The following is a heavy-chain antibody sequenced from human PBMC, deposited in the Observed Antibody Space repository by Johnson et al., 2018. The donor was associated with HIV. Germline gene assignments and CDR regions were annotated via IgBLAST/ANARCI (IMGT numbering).Heavy chain of an antibody. D-gene: IGHD6-13*01. CDR2: ISYDGSNK. CDR3: ARDGGDSSSWYKYAFDI. J-gene: IGHJ3*02. Sequence: QVQLVESGGGVVQPGRSLRLSCAASGFTFSSYAMHWVRQAPGKGLEWVAFISYDGSNKYYADSVKGRFTISRDNSKNTLYLQMNSLRAEDTAVYYCARDGGDSSSWYKYAFDIWGQGTMVTVSS. CDR1: GFTFSSYA. V-gene: IGHV3-30*04.